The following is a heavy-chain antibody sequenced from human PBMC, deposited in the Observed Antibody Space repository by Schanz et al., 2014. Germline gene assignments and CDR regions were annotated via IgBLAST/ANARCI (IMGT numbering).Heavy chain of an antibody. Sequence: DVQLLESGGGLVQPGGSLRLSCAASGFTFNSYAMTWVRQAPGKGLEWVSSISHSGGSKYYADSVKGRFTIFRDNSENTMYLHKNRLSAHETTLIDYAKDANHGDYDFCFDYWGQGTLVTVSS. D-gene: IGHD3-22*01. V-gene: IGHV3-23*01. CDR2: ISHSGGSK. J-gene: IGHJ4*02. CDR1: GFTFNSYA. CDR3: AKDANHGDYDFCFDY.